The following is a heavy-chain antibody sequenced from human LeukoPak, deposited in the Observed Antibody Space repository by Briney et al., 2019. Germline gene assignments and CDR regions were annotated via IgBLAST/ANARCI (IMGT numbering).Heavy chain of an antibody. CDR3: ARTAGYSYGLEFDY. D-gene: IGHD5-18*01. CDR1: GGSISSSSYY. V-gene: IGHV4-39*07. Sequence: SETLSLTCTVSGGSISSSSYYWGWIRQPPGKGLEWIGSIYYSGSTYYNPSLKSRVTISVDTSKNQFSLKPSSVTAADTAVYYCARTAGYSYGLEFDYWGQGTLVTVSS. CDR2: IYYSGST. J-gene: IGHJ4*02.